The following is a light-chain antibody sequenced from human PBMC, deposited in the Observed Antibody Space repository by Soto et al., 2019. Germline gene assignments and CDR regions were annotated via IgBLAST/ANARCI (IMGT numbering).Light chain of an antibody. V-gene: IGKV2-28*01. CDR3: MQARQTPWT. J-gene: IGKJ1*01. Sequence: DIVMTQSPLSLTVTPGEPASISCRSSQSLLHSNGYNYLDWYLQKPGQSPQLLIYLGSSRSSGVPDRFSGSASGTDFTLKISRVEAEDVGVYYCMQARQTPWTFGQGTKVDIK. CDR2: LGS. CDR1: QSLLHSNGYNY.